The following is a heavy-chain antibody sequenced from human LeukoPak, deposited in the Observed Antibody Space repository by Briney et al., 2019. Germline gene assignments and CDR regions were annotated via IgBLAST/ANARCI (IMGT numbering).Heavy chain of an antibody. Sequence: SETLSLTCTVSGDSISSSSYYWGWIRQPPGKGLEWIGNIYYSGNTYYNPSLKSRVTISVDTSKNQFSLKLSSVTAADTAVYYCARGDITSRYYYDSSGYEGYWGQGTLVTVSS. CDR2: IYYSGNT. CDR3: ARGDITSRYYYDSSGYEGY. CDR1: GDSISSSSYY. J-gene: IGHJ4*02. V-gene: IGHV4-39*07. D-gene: IGHD3-22*01.